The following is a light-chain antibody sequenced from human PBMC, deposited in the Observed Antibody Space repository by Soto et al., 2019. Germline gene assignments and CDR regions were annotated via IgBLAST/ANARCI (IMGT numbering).Light chain of an antibody. CDR1: SSNIGSNY. CDR2: RNN. Sequence: QAVVTQPPSASGTPGQRVTISCSGSSSNIGSNYVYWYQQLPGTAPKLLIYRNNQRPSGVPDRFSASKSGTSASLAISGLRSEDEADYYCAAWDDSLRDVLFGGGTKLTVL. J-gene: IGLJ2*01. CDR3: AAWDDSLRDVL. V-gene: IGLV1-47*01.